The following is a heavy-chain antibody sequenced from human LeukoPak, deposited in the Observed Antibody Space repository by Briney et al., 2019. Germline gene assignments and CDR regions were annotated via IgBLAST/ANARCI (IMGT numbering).Heavy chain of an antibody. V-gene: IGHV3-23*01. CDR2: IGSSGGST. CDR3: AKVFRDGYNYPFDY. Sequence: PGGSLRLSCAASGFTFSNYAMNWVRQAPGKGLEWVSTIGSSGGSTYYADSVKGRFTTSRDNSKNTLYLQMNSLRAEDTAVYYCAKVFRDGYNYPFDYWGQGTLVTVSS. D-gene: IGHD5-24*01. J-gene: IGHJ4*02. CDR1: GFTFSNYA.